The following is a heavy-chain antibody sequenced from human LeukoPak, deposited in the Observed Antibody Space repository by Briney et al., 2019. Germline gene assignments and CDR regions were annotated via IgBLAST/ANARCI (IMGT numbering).Heavy chain of an antibody. D-gene: IGHD3-10*01. CDR2: IYTSGST. CDR1: GGSISSYY. J-gene: IGHJ4*02. Sequence: SETLSLTCTVSGGSISSYYWSWVRQPPGKGLEWIGYIYTSGSTNYNPSLKSRVTISVDTSKNQFSLKLSSVTAADTAVYYCARRSWGVYYFDYWGQGTLVTVSS. V-gene: IGHV4-4*09. CDR3: ARRSWGVYYFDY.